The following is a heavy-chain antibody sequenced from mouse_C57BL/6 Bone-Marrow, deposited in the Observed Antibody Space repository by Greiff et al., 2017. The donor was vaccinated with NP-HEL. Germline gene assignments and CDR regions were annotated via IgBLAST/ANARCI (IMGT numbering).Heavy chain of an antibody. CDR1: GFTFNTYA. V-gene: IGHV10-3*01. Sequence: EADGGLVQPNGSLKLSCAASGFTFNTYAMHWVRQVPGKGLEWVARIRSNSSNYATSYADSVKDRFTISRDESKSILYLQMNNLKAEDTAMYYCLAMDYWGRGTSVTVSS. CDR3: LAMDY. CDR2: IRSNSSNYAT. J-gene: IGHJ4*01.